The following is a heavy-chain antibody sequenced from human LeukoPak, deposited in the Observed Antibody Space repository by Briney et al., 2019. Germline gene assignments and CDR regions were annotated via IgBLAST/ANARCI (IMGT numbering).Heavy chain of an antibody. D-gene: IGHD5-18*01. CDR3: AGDRGLRYGLAY. J-gene: IGHJ4*02. CDR1: GGSISSGSYY. V-gene: IGHV4-61*09. Sequence: SETLSLTCTVSGGSISSGSYYWSWIRQPAGKGLEWIGHIYTSGSTNYNPSLKSRVTISVDTSKNQFSLKLRSVTAADTAVYYCAGDRGLRYGLAYWGQGTLVTFSS. CDR2: IYTSGST.